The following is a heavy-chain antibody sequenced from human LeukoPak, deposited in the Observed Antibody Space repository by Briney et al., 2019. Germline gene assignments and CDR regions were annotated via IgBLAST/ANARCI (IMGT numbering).Heavy chain of an antibody. J-gene: IGHJ4*02. Sequence: GGSLRLSCAASGFTFSSYGMHWVRQAPGKGLEWVPVIWYDGSNKYYADSVKGRFTISRDNSKNTVYLQMSSLRAEDTAVYYCARGGSEACFDYWGQGTLVTVSS. CDR3: ARGGSEACFDY. V-gene: IGHV3-33*01. D-gene: IGHD1-26*01. CDR1: GFTFSSYG. CDR2: IWYDGSNK.